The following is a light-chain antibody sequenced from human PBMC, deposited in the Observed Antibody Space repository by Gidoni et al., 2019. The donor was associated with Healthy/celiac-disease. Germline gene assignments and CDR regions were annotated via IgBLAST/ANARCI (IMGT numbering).Light chain of an antibody. V-gene: IGKV3-11*01. J-gene: IGKJ4*01. CDR3: QQRSNWLPLT. Sequence: EIVFTQSPATLSLSPGERATLSCRASQSVSSYLAWHQQKPGQAPRLLIYDASNRATGIPARFSGSGSGTDFTLTISSLEPEDFAVYYCQQRSNWLPLTFGGGTKVEIK. CDR1: QSVSSY. CDR2: DAS.